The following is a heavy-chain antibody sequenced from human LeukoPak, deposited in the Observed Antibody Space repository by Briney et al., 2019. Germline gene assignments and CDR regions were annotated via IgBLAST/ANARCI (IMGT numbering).Heavy chain of an antibody. J-gene: IGHJ4*02. CDR2: INPNSGGT. V-gene: IGHV1-2*06. CDR3: AREFLIGGDPC. CDR1: GYTFTGYY. Sequence: ASVKVSFKASGYTFTGYYIHWVRQAPGQGLEWMGRINPNSGGTNYAQKFQGRVTMTRDTSISTAYMELSRLKSDDSAVYYCAREFLIGGDPCWGQGTLVTVSP. D-gene: IGHD2-21*02.